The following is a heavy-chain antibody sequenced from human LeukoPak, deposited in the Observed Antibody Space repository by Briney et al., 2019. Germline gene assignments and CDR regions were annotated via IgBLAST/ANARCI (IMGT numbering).Heavy chain of an antibody. V-gene: IGHV3-21*01. Sequence: GGSLRLSCAASGSTFSSYSMNWVRQAPGKGLEWVSSISSSSSYIYYADSVKGRFTISRDNAKNSLYLQMNSLRAEDTAVYYCARFYGPRAFDIWGQGTMVTVSS. CDR2: ISSSSSYI. D-gene: IGHD2/OR15-2a*01. CDR1: GSTFSSYS. CDR3: ARFYGPRAFDI. J-gene: IGHJ3*02.